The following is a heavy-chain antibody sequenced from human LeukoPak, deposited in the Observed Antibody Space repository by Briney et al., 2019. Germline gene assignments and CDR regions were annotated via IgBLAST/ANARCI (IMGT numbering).Heavy chain of an antibody. J-gene: IGHJ4*02. Sequence: SETLSLTCTVSGGSISCSSYYWGWIRQPPGKGLEWIGSIYYSGSTYYNPSLKSRVTISVDTSKNQFSLKLSSVTAADTAVYYCARQLGYCSSTSCYADKVDYWGQGTLVTVSS. CDR3: ARQLGYCSSTSCYADKVDY. CDR2: IYYSGST. V-gene: IGHV4-39*01. CDR1: GGSISCSSYY. D-gene: IGHD2-2*01.